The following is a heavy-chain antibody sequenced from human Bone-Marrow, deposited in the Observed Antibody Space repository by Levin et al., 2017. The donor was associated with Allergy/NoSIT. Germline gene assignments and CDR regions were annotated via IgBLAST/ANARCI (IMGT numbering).Heavy chain of an antibody. V-gene: IGHV1-69*06. CDR3: ARVYRFFDL. J-gene: IGHJ5*02. Sequence: ASVKVSCKAPEDTFSSYAVSWVRQAPGQGLEWMVGISPLSETPTYAQQFRGRVTITADKSTSISYMEMSSLRYEDTAVYYCARVYRFFDLWGQGTLVTVSS. CDR2: ISPLSETP. D-gene: IGHD3-16*02. CDR1: EDTFSSYA.